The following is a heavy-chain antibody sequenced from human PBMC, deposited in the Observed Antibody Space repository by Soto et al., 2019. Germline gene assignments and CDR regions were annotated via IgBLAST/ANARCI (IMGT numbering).Heavy chain of an antibody. V-gene: IGHV4-4*02. J-gene: IGHJ4*02. D-gene: IGHD6-19*01. CDR3: ARAQGYIAVAGPMNFDY. Sequence: SETLSLTCAVSGGSISSSNWWSWVRQPPGKGLEWIGEIYHSGSTNYNPSLKSRVTISVDKSKNQFSLKLSSVTAADTAVYYCARAQGYIAVAGPMNFDYWGQGTLVTVSS. CDR1: GGSISSSNW. CDR2: IYHSGST.